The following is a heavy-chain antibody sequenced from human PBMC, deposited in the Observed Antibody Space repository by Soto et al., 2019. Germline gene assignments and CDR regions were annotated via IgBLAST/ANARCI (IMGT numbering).Heavy chain of an antibody. V-gene: IGHV3-11*05. Sequence: PGGSVRLSCVVSGFTFGNSYMSWIRQAPGKGPEWLSYSSPGSRYPAYADSVKGRFTISRDNAKRSLYLQMMSMTAEDTAIYYCVRGGGEGLLDPWSQGTIVTV. CDR3: VRGGGEGLLDP. J-gene: IGHJ5*02. CDR2: SSPGSRYP. D-gene: IGHD2-21*01. CDR1: GFTFGNSY.